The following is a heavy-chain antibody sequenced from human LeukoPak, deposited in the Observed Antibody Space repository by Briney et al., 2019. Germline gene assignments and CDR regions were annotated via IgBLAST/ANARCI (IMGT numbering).Heavy chain of an antibody. CDR3: TRHEDSSSEIDP. V-gene: IGHV3-73*01. J-gene: IGHJ5*02. CDR1: GFTFSGSA. Sequence: PGGSLRLSCAASGFTFSGSAMHWVRQASGKGLEWVGRIRSKANSYATAYAASVKGRFTISRDDSKNTAHLQMNSLKTEDTAVYYCTRHEDSSSEIDPWGQGTLVTVSS. CDR2: IRSKANSYAT. D-gene: IGHD6-13*01.